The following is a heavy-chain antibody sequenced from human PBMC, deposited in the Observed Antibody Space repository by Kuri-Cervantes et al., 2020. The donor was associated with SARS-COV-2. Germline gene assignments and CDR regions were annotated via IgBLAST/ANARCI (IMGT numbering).Heavy chain of an antibody. D-gene: IGHD4-17*01. CDR1: GFTFSSYG. V-gene: IGHV3-30*18. CDR2: ISYDGSNK. Sequence: GESLKISCAASGFTFSSYGMHWVRQAPGKGLEWVAVISYDGSNKYYADSVKGRFTISRDNSKNTLYLQMNSLRAEDTAVYYCAKDRRGYGDYEALDYWGQGTLVTVSS. J-gene: IGHJ4*02. CDR3: AKDRRGYGDYEALDY.